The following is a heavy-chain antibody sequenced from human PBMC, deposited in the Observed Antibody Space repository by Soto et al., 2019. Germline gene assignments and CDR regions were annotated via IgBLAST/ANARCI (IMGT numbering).Heavy chain of an antibody. V-gene: IGHV1-18*04. Sequence: GASVKVSCKASGYTFTSYGISWVRQAPGQGLEWMGWISAYNGNTNYAQKLQGRVTMTTDTSTSTAYMELRSLRSDDTAVYCCARVPIDCSGGSCFSGHAFDIWGQGTMVTVSS. D-gene: IGHD2-15*01. J-gene: IGHJ3*02. CDR1: GYTFTSYG. CDR2: ISAYNGNT. CDR3: ARVPIDCSGGSCFSGHAFDI.